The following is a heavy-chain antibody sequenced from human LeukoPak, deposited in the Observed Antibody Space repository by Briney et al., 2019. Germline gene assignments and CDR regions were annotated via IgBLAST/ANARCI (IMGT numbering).Heavy chain of an antibody. V-gene: IGHV4-59*08. Sequence: PSETLSLTCTVSGGSIGTYYWSWIRQSPGKGLEWIGYIYVTGSTRYNPYLQSRVTISVDTSRNQFFLKMSSVTAAETAVYYCARHIGGGIEDMDVWGKGTKVTVSS. CDR3: ARHIGGGIEDMDV. J-gene: IGHJ6*03. CDR2: IYVTGST. D-gene: IGHD3-16*02. CDR1: GGSIGTYY.